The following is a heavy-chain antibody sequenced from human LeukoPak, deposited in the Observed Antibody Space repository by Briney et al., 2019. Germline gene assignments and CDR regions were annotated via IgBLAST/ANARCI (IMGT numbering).Heavy chain of an antibody. CDR1: GFTFSTYW. J-gene: IGHJ6*02. Sequence: PGGSLRLSCAASGFTFSTYWMHWVRQAPGKGLVWVSQIKSDGSTTMYAGSVKGRFTISRDNAKNTLYLQMISLRAEDTAVYYCARGGVVVTTKDYYYGLDVWGQGTTVTVSS. CDR2: IKSDGSTT. D-gene: IGHD5-12*01. V-gene: IGHV3-74*03. CDR3: ARGGVVVTTKDYYYGLDV.